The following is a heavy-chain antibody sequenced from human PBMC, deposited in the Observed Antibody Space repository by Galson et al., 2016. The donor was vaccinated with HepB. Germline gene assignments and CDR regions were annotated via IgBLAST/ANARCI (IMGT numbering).Heavy chain of an antibody. Sequence: SLRLSCAASGFSVSSNFMTWVRQAPGRGLEWVSVMYISGTPYYTDSVKGRFTISRDDFKNPIHLQMNRLSGEDTAVYYCARDIALVRGALDVWGQGTVVTVSS. D-gene: IGHD3-10*01. CDR2: MYISGTP. J-gene: IGHJ1*01. V-gene: IGHV3-53*01. CDR1: GFSVSSNF. CDR3: ARDIALVRGALDV.